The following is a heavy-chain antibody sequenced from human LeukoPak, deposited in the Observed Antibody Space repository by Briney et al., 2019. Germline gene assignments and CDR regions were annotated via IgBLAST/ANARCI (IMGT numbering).Heavy chain of an antibody. V-gene: IGHV4-38-2*02. D-gene: IGHD7-27*01. Sequence: SETLSLTCSVSGYSISSGFYWGWIRQSPGKGLEWLGTFYHSGSTHYNPALKSRVTISVDTSKNQFSLKLSSVTAADTAVYYCAKILGSGVWYGFDIWGQGTMVTVSS. J-gene: IGHJ3*02. CDR2: FYHSGST. CDR3: AKILGSGVWYGFDI. CDR1: GYSISSGFY.